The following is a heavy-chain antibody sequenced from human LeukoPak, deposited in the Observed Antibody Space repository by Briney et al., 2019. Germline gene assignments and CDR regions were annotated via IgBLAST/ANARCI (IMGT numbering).Heavy chain of an antibody. Sequence: GGSLRLSCAASEFTVTTNYMSWVRQAPRKGLQWVSVIYPGGAVYYADSVKGPFTVSRDNSKNTLDLQMNSLRAEGAAVYFCAKEPHVLIGYYTDYFDYGGQGTLVTVSS. CDR1: EFTVTTNY. V-gene: IGHV3-53*01. J-gene: IGHJ4*02. CDR2: IYPGGAV. CDR3: AKEPHVLIGYYTDYFDY. D-gene: IGHD3-9*01.